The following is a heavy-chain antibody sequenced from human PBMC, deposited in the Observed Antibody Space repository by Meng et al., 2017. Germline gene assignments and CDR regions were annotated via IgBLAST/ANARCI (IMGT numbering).Heavy chain of an antibody. CDR2: IYHSGST. Sequence: QVALQESGPSLGKPSGTLSLPCACSGGSISSRNWWSWVRQPPGKGLEWIGEIYHSGSTNYNPSLKSRVTISVDKSKNQFSLKLSSVTAADTAVYYCARRGIAAAGNNWFDPWGQGTLVTVSS. J-gene: IGHJ5*02. V-gene: IGHV4-4*02. CDR1: GGSISSRNW. D-gene: IGHD6-13*01. CDR3: ARRGIAAAGNNWFDP.